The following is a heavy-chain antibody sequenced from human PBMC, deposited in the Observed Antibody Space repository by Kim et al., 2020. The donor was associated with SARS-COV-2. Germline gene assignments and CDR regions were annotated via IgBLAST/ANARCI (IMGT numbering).Heavy chain of an antibody. CDR3: ARGYLRYFDWFPDGGYYFDY. D-gene: IGHD3-9*01. V-gene: IGHV4-34*01. Sequence: KSRVTISVDTSKNQFSLKLSSVTAADTAVYYCARGYLRYFDWFPDGGYYFDYWGQGTLVTVSS. J-gene: IGHJ4*02.